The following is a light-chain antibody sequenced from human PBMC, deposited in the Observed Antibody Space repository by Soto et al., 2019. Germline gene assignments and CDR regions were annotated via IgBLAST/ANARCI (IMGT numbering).Light chain of an antibody. V-gene: IGLV2-23*02. Sequence: QSVLTQPASVSGSPGQSITISCTGTSSGVGSHNLVSWYQQHPGQAPKLMIYEVSKRPLGVSARFSASKSGNTASLTISGLQAEEEADYYCCSYGGSRAVFGGGTQLTVL. J-gene: IGLJ7*01. CDR1: SSGVGSHNL. CDR3: CSYGGSRAV. CDR2: EVS.